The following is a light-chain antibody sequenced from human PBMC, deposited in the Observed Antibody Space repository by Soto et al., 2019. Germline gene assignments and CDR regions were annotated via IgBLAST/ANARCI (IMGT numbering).Light chain of an antibody. V-gene: IGKV3-15*01. CDR3: QQYNAWPLT. CDR1: QSISSY. J-gene: IGKJ4*01. Sequence: EIVMTQSPATLSVSPGERATLSCRASQSISSYLAWCQQKPRQAPRLLIYGASTRATGIPARFSGSGSGTAFTLTINSLQSEDFGVYYCQQYNAWPLTFGGGTKVEIK. CDR2: GAS.